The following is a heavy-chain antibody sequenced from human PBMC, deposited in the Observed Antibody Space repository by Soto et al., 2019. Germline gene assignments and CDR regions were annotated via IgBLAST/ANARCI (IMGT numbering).Heavy chain of an antibody. CDR3: ARGPGSWYYYYMDV. CDR2: MNPNSGKT. V-gene: IGHV1-8*01. Sequence: QVQLVQSGAEVKKPGASVKVSCKASGYTFTSYDINWVRQATGQGLEWMGGMNPNSGKTGYAQKFQGSVAITRNTSISTAYMELSSLRSEDTAVYYCARGPGSWYYYYMDVWGKGTTVTVSS. CDR1: GYTFTSYD. D-gene: IGHD6-13*01. J-gene: IGHJ6*03.